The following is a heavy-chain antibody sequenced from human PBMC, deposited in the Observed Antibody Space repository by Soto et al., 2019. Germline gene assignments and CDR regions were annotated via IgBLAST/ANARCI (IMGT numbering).Heavy chain of an antibody. V-gene: IGHV3-23*01. Sequence: GASLRLSCAASGFTFSSYAMIWIRQVPGRGLEWVSGLYGSGRGIHYSDSVKGRFTISRDNSAYSVYLQMNNLRVDDTAVYYCAKDAIAGDGVWLAHDWGQGTVVTVSS. CDR3: AKDAIAGDGVWLAHD. CDR2: LYGSGRGI. CDR1: GFTFSSYA. J-gene: IGHJ4*02. D-gene: IGHD5-12*01.